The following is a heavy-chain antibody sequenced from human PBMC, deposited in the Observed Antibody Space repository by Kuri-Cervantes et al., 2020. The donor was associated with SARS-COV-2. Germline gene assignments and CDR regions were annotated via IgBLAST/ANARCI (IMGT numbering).Heavy chain of an antibody. J-gene: IGHJ4*02. CDR3: ARGYDSSGYSLDY. D-gene: IGHD3-22*01. CDR1: GFTFSSYW. V-gene: IGHV3-74*01. CDR2: INSDGSST. Sequence: GGSLRLSCAASGFTFSSYWMHWVRHAPGKGLVWVSRINSDGSSTSYADSVKGRFTISRDNAKNTLYLQMNSLRAEDTAVYYCARGYDSSGYSLDYWGQGTLVTVSS.